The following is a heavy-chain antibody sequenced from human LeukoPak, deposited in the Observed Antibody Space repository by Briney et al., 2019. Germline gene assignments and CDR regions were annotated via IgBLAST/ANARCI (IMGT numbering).Heavy chain of an antibody. CDR3: AKVNNYYDSSGVSGAFDI. D-gene: IGHD3-22*01. V-gene: IGHV3-23*01. Sequence: GRSLRLSCAASGFTFSSYAMSWVRQAPGKGLEWVSAISGSGGSTYYADSVKGRFTISRDNSKNTLYLQMNSLRAEDTAVYYCAKVNNYYDSSGVSGAFDIWGQGTMVTVSS. J-gene: IGHJ3*02. CDR2: ISGSGGST. CDR1: GFTFSSYA.